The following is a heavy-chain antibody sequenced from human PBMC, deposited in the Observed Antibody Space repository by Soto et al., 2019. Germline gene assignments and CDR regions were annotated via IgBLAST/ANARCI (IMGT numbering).Heavy chain of an antibody. CDR1: GGTFSSYA. J-gene: IGHJ3*02. V-gene: IGHV1-69*01. CDR2: IIPLFGTA. CDR3: ASRGGWLQDDAFDI. Sequence: QVQLVQSGAEVKKPGSSLKVSCKASGGTFSSYAISWVRQAPGQGLEWMGGIIPLFGTANYAQKFQGRVTITADESTSTAYMELSSLRSEDTAVYYCASRGGWLQDDAFDIWGQGTMVTVSS. D-gene: IGHD5-12*01.